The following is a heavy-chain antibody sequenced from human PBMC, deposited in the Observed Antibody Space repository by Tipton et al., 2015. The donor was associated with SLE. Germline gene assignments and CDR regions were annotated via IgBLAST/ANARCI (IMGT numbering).Heavy chain of an antibody. CDR3: AREGADDCLDY. CDR2: IYYSGST. V-gene: IGHV4-59*12. J-gene: IGHJ4*02. D-gene: IGHD2-21*02. CDR1: GGSISSYY. Sequence: TLSLTCTVSGGSISSYYWSCIRQPPGKELEWIGYIYYSGSTNYNPSLKSRVTISVDTSKNQFSLKLSSVTAADTAVYYCAREGADDCLDYWGQGTLVTVSS.